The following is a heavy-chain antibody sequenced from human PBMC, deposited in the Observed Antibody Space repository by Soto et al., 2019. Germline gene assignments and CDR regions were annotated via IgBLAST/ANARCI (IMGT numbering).Heavy chain of an antibody. J-gene: IGHJ4*02. CDR3: QSSSSGTDFDY. D-gene: IGHD6-6*01. CDR2: INPNSGGT. CDR1: GYTFKDFY. Sequence: ASVKVSCKASGYTFKDFYIHWVRQAPGQGLEWMGWINPNSGGTNYAQKFQGWVTMTRDTSISTAYMELSRLKSDDTAVYYCQSSSSGTDFDYWGQGTLVPVSS. V-gene: IGHV1-2*04.